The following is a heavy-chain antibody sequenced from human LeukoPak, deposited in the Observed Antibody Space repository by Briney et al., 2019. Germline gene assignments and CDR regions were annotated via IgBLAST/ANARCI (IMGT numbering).Heavy chain of an antibody. Sequence: RGSLRLSCAASGFTFSSYATSWVRQPPGKGLEWVSAISGSGGSTYYTDSVKGGFTISRDNSKNTLYLQMNSLRAEDTAVYYCAKDPDWGYSSGWYDYWGQGTLVTVSS. CDR1: GFTFSSYA. CDR2: ISGSGGST. CDR3: AKDPDWGYSSGWYDY. J-gene: IGHJ4*02. D-gene: IGHD6-19*01. V-gene: IGHV3-23*01.